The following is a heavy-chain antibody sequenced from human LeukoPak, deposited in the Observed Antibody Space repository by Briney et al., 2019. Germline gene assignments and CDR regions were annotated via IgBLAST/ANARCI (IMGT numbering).Heavy chain of an antibody. D-gene: IGHD5-18*01. Sequence: GASVKVSCKASGYTFTGYYMHWVRQAPGQGLEWMGWINPNSGGTNYAQKFQGRVTMTRDTSISTAYMELSRLRSDDTAVYYCARAEYSYGYGFDYCGQGTLVTVSS. CDR2: INPNSGGT. CDR3: ARAEYSYGYGFDY. CDR1: GYTFTGYY. J-gene: IGHJ4*02. V-gene: IGHV1-2*02.